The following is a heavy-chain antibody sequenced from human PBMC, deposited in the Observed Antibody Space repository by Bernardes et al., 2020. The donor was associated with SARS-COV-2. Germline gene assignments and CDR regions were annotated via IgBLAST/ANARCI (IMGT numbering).Heavy chain of an antibody. CDR2: IYYSGST. Sequence: SETLSLTCTVSGGSISSSSYYWGWIRQPPGKGLEWIGSIYYSGSTYYNPSLKSRVTISVDTSKNQFSLKLSSVTAADTAVYYCARQFRYSSGWPPYYYYGMDVWGQGTTVTVSS. V-gene: IGHV4-39*01. J-gene: IGHJ6*02. D-gene: IGHD6-19*01. CDR1: GGSISSSSYY. CDR3: ARQFRYSSGWPPYYYYGMDV.